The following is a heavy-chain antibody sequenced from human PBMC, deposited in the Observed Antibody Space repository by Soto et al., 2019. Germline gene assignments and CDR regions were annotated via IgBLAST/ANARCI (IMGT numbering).Heavy chain of an antibody. J-gene: IGHJ4*02. V-gene: IGHV3-30-3*01. CDR3: ARGYCSGGSCYFLDY. CDR2: ISYDGSNK. Sequence: GGSLRLSCAASGFTFRSFAMHWVRQAPGKGLEWVTIISYDGSNKYYADSVKGRFTISRDNSKNTLYLQMNSLRAEDTAVYFCARGYCSGGSCYFLDYWGQGTLVTVSS. D-gene: IGHD2-15*01. CDR1: GFTFRSFA.